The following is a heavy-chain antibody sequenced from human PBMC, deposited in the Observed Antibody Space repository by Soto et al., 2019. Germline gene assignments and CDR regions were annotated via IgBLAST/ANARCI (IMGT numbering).Heavy chain of an antibody. CDR2: IYYSGST. CDR1: GGSISSSSYY. Sequence: PSETLSLTCTVSGGSISSSSYYWGWIRQPPGKGLEWIGSIYYSGSTYYNPSLKSRVTISVDTSKNQFSLKLSSVTAADTAVYYCASRHRSHFDYWGQGTLVTVSS. V-gene: IGHV4-39*01. CDR3: ASRHRSHFDY. J-gene: IGHJ4*02.